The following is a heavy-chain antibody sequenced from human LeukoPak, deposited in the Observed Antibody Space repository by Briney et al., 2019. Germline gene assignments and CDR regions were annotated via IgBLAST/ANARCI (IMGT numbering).Heavy chain of an antibody. D-gene: IGHD4-17*01. Sequence: SETLSLTCAVYGGSFSGYYWSWIRQPPGKGLEWIGRIHTSGSTNYNPSLKSRLTMSVDTSKNQFSLNLNSVTAADTAVYYCARAGDYGDYVGWFDPWGQGTLVTVSS. CDR3: ARAGDYGDYVGWFDP. J-gene: IGHJ5*02. CDR2: IHTSGST. CDR1: GGSFSGYY. V-gene: IGHV4-59*10.